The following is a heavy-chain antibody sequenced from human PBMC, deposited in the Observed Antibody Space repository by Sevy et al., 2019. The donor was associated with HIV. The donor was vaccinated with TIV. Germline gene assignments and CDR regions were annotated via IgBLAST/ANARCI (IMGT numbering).Heavy chain of an antibody. Sequence: GGSLRLSCAASGFTVSSNYMSWVRQAPGKGLEWVSVIYSGGSTYYADSVKGRFTISRDNSKNTLYLQMNSLRAEDTGVYYCARGRRYGSGRFGAFDIWGQGAMVTVSS. CDR3: ARGRRYGSGRFGAFDI. CDR1: GFTVSSNY. V-gene: IGHV3-53*01. J-gene: IGHJ3*02. D-gene: IGHD3-10*01. CDR2: IYSGGST.